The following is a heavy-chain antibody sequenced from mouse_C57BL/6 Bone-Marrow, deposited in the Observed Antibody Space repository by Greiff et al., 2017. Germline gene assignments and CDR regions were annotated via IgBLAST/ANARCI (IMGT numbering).Heavy chain of an antibody. J-gene: IGHJ4*01. CDR3: TLLLEDY. V-gene: IGHV14-4*01. Sequence: VQLQQSGAELVRPGASVKLSCTASGFNIKDDYMHWVKQRPEQGLEGIGWIDPENGDTEYASKFQGKATITADTSSNTAYLQLSSLTSEDTAVYYCTLLLEDYWGRGTSVTVSS. CDR1: GFNIKDDY. D-gene: IGHD1-1*01. CDR2: IDPENGDT.